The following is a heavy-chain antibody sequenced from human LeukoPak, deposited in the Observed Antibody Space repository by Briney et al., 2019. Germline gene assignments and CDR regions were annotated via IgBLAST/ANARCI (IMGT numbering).Heavy chain of an antibody. J-gene: IGHJ3*02. CDR2: ISYDGSNK. CDR1: GFTFSSYG. V-gene: IGHV3-30*03. CDR3: MVRGKDAFDI. D-gene: IGHD3-10*01. Sequence: GGSLRLSCAASGFTFSSYGMHWVRQAPGKGLEWVAVISYDGSNKYYADSVKGRFTISRDNSKNTLYLQMNSLGAEDTAVYWAMVRGKDAFDIWGQGTMVTVSS.